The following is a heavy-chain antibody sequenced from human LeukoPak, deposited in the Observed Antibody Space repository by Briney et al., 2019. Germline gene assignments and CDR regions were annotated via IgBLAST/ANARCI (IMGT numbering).Heavy chain of an antibody. V-gene: IGHV3-21*04. J-gene: IGHJ1*01. Sequence: PGGSLRLSCAASGFTFSSYSMNWVRQAPGKGLEWVSSISSSSRHIYYADSVKGRFTIFRDDPKNSLFLQMDSLRVEDTAMYYCVRDFSTVTTAYLHYWGQGTLLTVSS. CDR1: GFTFSSYS. CDR2: ISSSSRHI. D-gene: IGHD4-17*01. CDR3: VRDFSTVTTAYLHY.